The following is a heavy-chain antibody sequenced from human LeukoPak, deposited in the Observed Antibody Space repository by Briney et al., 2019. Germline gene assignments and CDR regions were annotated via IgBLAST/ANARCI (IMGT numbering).Heavy chain of an antibody. J-gene: IGHJ4*02. Sequence: GGSLRLSCAASGFTFSSYSMNWVRQAPGKGLEWVANINQDGSEKYDVDSAKGRFTISRDNAKNSLYLQMNSLRAEDTAVYYCARDPGRSGWDYWGQGALVTVSS. CDR1: GFTFSSYS. D-gene: IGHD6-19*01. V-gene: IGHV3-7*01. CDR3: ARDPGRSGWDY. CDR2: INQDGSEK.